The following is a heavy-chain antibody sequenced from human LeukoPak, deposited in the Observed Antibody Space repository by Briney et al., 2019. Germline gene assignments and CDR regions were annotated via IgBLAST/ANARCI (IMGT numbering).Heavy chain of an antibody. J-gene: IGHJ4*02. CDR1: GFSFRHFG. CDR3: AKYQRLGDKLYNFFDQ. CDR2: ITPDGLEE. V-gene: IGHV3-30*18. D-gene: IGHD4-23*01. Sequence: GGSLRLSCAASGFSFRHFGMHWVRQAPGKGLEWVAAITPDGLEENYADSVKGRFTISRDNSQDTLYMRMSSLSPEDTAFYYCAKYQRLGDKLYNFFDQWGLGTLVTVSS.